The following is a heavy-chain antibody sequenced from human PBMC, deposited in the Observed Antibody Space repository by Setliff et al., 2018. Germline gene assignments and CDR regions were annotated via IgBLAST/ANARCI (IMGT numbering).Heavy chain of an antibody. CDR2: SRNKANTYTI. Sequence: GGSLRLSCAASGFTFSDHHIDWVRQAPGKGLEWVGRSRNKANTYTIAYAASVEGRFTISRDDSENSVYLEMNRLNTDDTAVYYCARSSGLQFFNYYMDVWGKGTTVTVSS. J-gene: IGHJ6*03. D-gene: IGHD3-3*01. V-gene: IGHV3-72*01. CDR1: GFTFSDHH. CDR3: ARSSGLQFFNYYMDV.